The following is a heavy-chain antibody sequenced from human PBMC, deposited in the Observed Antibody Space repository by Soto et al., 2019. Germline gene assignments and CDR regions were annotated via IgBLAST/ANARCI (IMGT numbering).Heavy chain of an antibody. J-gene: IGHJ6*03. CDR2: ISSSSSYI. V-gene: IGHV3-21*01. CDR3: ARDGVGALIYYYYSMDV. CDR1: GFTFSSYS. Sequence: PGGSLRLSCAASGFTFSSYSTNWVRQAPGKGLEWVSSISSSSSYIYYADSVKDRFTISRDNAKNSLYLQMNILRAEDTAVYYCARDGVGALIYYYYSMDVWGKGTTVT. D-gene: IGHD1-26*01.